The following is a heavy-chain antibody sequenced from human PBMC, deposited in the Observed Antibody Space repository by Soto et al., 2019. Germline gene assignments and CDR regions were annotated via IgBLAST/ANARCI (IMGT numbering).Heavy chain of an antibody. Sequence: EVHLVESGGGLVQPGGSLRLSCAASGFSFSGYEFNWVRQAPGKGLEWISYISSDENIVYYADSVKGRFTTSRDNAKNSVFLQMNSLRAEDTAVYYCARETVNCGGDCHDYWGQGTLVTVSS. CDR2: ISSDENIV. CDR3: ARETVNCGGDCHDY. V-gene: IGHV3-48*03. J-gene: IGHJ4*02. D-gene: IGHD2-21*02. CDR1: GFSFSGYE.